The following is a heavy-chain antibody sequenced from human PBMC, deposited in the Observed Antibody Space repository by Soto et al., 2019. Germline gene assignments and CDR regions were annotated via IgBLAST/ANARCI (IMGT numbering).Heavy chain of an antibody. CDR1: GFTFSSYG. D-gene: IGHD1-26*01. CDR3: AKDLHSGSYYFDY. V-gene: IGHV3-30*18. Sequence: GGSLRLSCAVSGFTFSSYGMHWVRQAPGKGLEWVAVISYDGSYEYYADSVKGRFTISRDNSKNTLYLQMNSLRAEDTAVYYCAKDLHSGSYYFDYWGQGTLVTVSS. J-gene: IGHJ4*02. CDR2: ISYDGSYE.